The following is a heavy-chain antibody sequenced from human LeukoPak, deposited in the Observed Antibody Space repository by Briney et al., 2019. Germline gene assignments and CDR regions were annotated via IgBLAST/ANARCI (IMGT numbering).Heavy chain of an antibody. D-gene: IGHD6-13*01. J-gene: IGHJ3*02. Sequence: SETLSLTCTVSGGSISSYYWSWIRQPPEKGLEWIGYIYYSGSTNYNPSLKSRVTISVDTSKIQFSLKLSSVTAADTAVYYCARDVQSSSWSHAFDIWGQGTMVTVSS. V-gene: IGHV4-59*01. CDR1: GGSISSYY. CDR3: ARDVQSSSWSHAFDI. CDR2: IYYSGST.